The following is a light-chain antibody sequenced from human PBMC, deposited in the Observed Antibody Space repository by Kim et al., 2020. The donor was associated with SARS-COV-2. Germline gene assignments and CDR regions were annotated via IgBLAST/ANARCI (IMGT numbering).Light chain of an antibody. Sequence: DIVLTQSPESQSVTPKEQVTITCRASQSIGNRLHWYQQKPDQSPKLLIRYASQSITGVPPRFSGSGSGTEFTLTINSLEAEDAATYYCQQSGAFLTFGRDQGGYQ. J-gene: IGKJ4*01. CDR1: QSIGNR. CDR3: QQSGAFLT. V-gene: IGKV6-21*02. CDR2: YAS.